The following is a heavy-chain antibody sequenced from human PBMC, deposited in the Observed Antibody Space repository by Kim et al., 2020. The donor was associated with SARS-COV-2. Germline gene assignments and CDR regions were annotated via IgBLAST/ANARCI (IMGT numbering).Heavy chain of an antibody. D-gene: IGHD6-19*01. CDR2: ISSSSSYI. Sequence: GGSLRLSCAASGFTFSSYSMNWVRQAPGNGLEWVSSISSSSSYIYYADSVKGLFTISRDNAKNSLYLQMNSLRAEDTAVYYCARDLSIAVALVSYFDYWGQGTLVTVSS. J-gene: IGHJ4*02. CDR1: GFTFSSYS. V-gene: IGHV3-21*01. CDR3: ARDLSIAVALVSYFDY.